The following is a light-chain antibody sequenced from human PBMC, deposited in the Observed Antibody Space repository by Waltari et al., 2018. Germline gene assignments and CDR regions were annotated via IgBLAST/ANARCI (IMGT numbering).Light chain of an antibody. CDR3: AAWDDSLNGSYV. CDR2: SNN. Sequence: QSVLTQPPSASGTPGQRVTISCSGSSSNIGSNTENWYQHLPGTAPKLLIYSNNQRPSGVPDRFSGSKSGTSASLAISGLQSEDEADYYCAAWDDSLNGSYVFGTGTKVTVL. J-gene: IGLJ1*01. CDR1: SSNIGSNT. V-gene: IGLV1-44*01.